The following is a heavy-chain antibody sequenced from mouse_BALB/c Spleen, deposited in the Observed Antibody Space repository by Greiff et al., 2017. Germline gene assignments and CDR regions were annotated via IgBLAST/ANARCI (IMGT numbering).Heavy chain of an antibody. Sequence: VQLQQSGAELVRPGTSVKVSCKASGYAFTNYLIEWVKQRPGQGLEWIGVINPGSGGTNYNEKFKGKATLTADKSSSTAYMQLSSLTSDDSAVYFCAMRQLGLRAMDYWGQGTSVTVSS. D-gene: IGHD3-2*01. CDR1: GYAFTNYL. J-gene: IGHJ4*01. V-gene: IGHV1-54*01. CDR2: INPGSGGT. CDR3: AMRQLGLRAMDY.